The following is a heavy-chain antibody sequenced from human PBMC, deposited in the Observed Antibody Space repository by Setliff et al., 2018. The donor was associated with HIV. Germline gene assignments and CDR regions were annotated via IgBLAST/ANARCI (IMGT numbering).Heavy chain of an antibody. CDR2: IIPILGVA. Sequence: SVKVSCKASGYTFTGYYMHWVRQAPGQGLEWMGRIIPILGVANYAQRFQGKVTITADKSTSTAYMELTSLRFDDTAMYYCVRGVQSPPHYSYYYMDVWGEGTMVTV. D-gene: IGHD3-3*01. V-gene: IGHV1-69*04. CDR1: GYTFTGYY. J-gene: IGHJ6*03. CDR3: VRGVQSPPHYSYYYMDV.